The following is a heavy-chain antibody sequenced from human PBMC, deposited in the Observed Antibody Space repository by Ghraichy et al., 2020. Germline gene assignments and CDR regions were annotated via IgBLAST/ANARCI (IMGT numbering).Heavy chain of an antibody. CDR1: GYTFTSYD. CDR3: ARGRLYDFWSGYYSNFDY. D-gene: IGHD3-3*01. CDR2: MNPNSGNT. J-gene: IGHJ4*02. V-gene: IGHV1-8*02. Sequence: ASVKVSCKASGYTFTSYDINWVRQATGQGLEWMGWMNPNSGNTGYAQKFQGRVTMTRNTSISTAYMELSSLRSEDTAVYYCARGRLYDFWSGYYSNFDYWGQGTLVTVSS.